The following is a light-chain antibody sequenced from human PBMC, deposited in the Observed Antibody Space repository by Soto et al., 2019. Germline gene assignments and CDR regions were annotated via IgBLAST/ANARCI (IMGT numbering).Light chain of an antibody. J-gene: IGLJ3*02. V-gene: IGLV2-14*01. CDR2: DVS. CDR1: SSDVGGYNY. CDR3: SSYTSSGTFEV. Sequence: QSALTQPASVSGSPGQSITISCTGTSSDVGGYNYVSWYQQHPGKAPKLMIYDVSNRPSRVSNRFSGSKSGNTASLTISGLQAEDEADYYCSSYTSSGTFEVFGGGTQLTVL.